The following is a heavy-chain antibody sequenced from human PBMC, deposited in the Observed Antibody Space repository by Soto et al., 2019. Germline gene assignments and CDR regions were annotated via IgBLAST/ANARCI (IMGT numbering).Heavy chain of an antibody. D-gene: IGHD4-17*01. CDR3: AFRLRDYYGDSDCNVC. Sequence: QVQLQESGPGLVKPSQTLSLTCNVSGVSISSGGYYWSWIRQHPAKGLEWIGHIYYSGSTYYNPSFKSWATITVDTSKIQFALKLCSLTAADTAGYYWAFRLRDYYGDSDCNVCWGEGALVAVSS. V-gene: IGHV4-31*03. CDR1: GVSISSGGYY. J-gene: IGHJ4*02. CDR2: IYYSGST.